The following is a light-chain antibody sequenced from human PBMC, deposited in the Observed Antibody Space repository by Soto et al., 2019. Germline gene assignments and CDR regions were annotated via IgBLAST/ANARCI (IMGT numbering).Light chain of an antibody. V-gene: IGKV1-9*01. CDR1: QGISSY. CDR3: QHVTFYPST. J-gene: IGKJ4*01. CDR2: DAS. Sequence: DMQMTHSPSTLSASIGDRVTLTCRASQGISSYLGWYQQKPGKAPNLLIYDASTLHSGVPARFSGGGSGTDFTLTISILQPEDFATYYCQHVTFYPSTFGGGTKVDIK.